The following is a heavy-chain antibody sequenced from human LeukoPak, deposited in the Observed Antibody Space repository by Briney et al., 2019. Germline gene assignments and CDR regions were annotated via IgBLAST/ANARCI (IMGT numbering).Heavy chain of an antibody. CDR2: ISSSSSYT. CDR3: AAYSSGWYGGIY. D-gene: IGHD6-19*01. CDR1: GFXFSDYY. V-gene: IGHV3-11*03. J-gene: IGHJ4*02. Sequence: PGGSLRLSCAASGFXFSDYYISWIRQAPGKGLEWVSYISSSSSYTNYADSVKGRFTISRDNAKNSLYLQMNSLRAEDTAVYYCAAYSSGWYGGIYWGQGTLVTVSS.